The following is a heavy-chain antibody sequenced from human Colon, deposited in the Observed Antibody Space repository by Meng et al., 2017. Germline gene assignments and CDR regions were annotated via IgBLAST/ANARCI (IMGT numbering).Heavy chain of an antibody. D-gene: IGHD3-3*01. CDR1: GFTFGDFA. CDR2: IRRKAYGGTT. J-gene: IGHJ4*01. CDR3: TGQGDYYTWSLAY. V-gene: IGHV3-49*04. Sequence: GGSLRLSCTGSGFTFGDFAMSWVRQAPGKGLEWVGSIRRKAYGGTTEYAASVEGRFAISRDDSESIAYLQMNSLEIEDTAVYFCTGQGDYYTWSLAYWGHGTLVNVSS.